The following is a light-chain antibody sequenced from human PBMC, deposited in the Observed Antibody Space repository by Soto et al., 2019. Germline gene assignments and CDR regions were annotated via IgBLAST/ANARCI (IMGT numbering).Light chain of an antibody. CDR2: GDN. J-gene: IGLJ3*02. CDR1: SSNIGSHP. CDR3: APWDDSLKGWV. Sequence: QSVLTQHPSASGTPGQRVTIFCSGSSSNIGSHPVNWYQQFPGTAPKLLIYGDNKRPPGVPDRFSGSRSGTSASLAISGLRSEDEADYYCAPWDDSLKGWVFGAGTKLTVL. V-gene: IGLV1-44*01.